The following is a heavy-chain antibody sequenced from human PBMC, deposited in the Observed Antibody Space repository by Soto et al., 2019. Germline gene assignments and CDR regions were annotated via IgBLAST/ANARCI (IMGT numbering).Heavy chain of an antibody. V-gene: IGHV3-23*01. CDR2: ISGSGGST. J-gene: IGHJ4*02. CDR3: AKCGDPNYDILTGYSDY. CDR1: GFTFSSYA. D-gene: IGHD3-9*01. Sequence: GGSLRLSCAASGFTFSSYAMSWVRQAPGKGLEWVSAISGSGGSTYYADSVKGRFTISRDNSKNTLYLQMNSLRAEDTAVYYCAKCGDPNYDILTGYSDYWGQGTLVTVSS.